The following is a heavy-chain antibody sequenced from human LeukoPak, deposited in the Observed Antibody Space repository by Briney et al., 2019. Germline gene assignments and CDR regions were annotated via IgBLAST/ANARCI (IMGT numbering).Heavy chain of an antibody. CDR2: ILYSGRT. D-gene: IGHD3-22*01. J-gene: IGHJ4*02. Sequence: SETLSLTCTVSGVSITSSSDYWGWVRQPPGRGLEWIRSILYSGRTYYTSSLKSRLTMSIDTSKNQFSLKLSSVTAADTATYYCARHYYDSSGYRRDYYFDYWGQGTLVTVSS. CDR3: ARHYYDSSGYRRDYYFDY. CDR1: GVSITSSSDY. V-gene: IGHV4-39*01.